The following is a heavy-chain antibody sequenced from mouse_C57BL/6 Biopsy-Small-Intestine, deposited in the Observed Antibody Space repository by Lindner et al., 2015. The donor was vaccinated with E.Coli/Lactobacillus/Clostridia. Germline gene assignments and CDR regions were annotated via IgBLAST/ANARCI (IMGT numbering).Heavy chain of an antibody. Sequence: VQLQESGPDLVKPGASVKISCKASGYSFTDYNMNWVKQSNGKSLEWIGVINPNYGTTSYNQKFKDKATLTVDLSSSTAYMQLNSLTSEDSAVYYCARLGREGFAYWGQGTLVTVSA. D-gene: IGHD4-1*01. CDR2: INPNYGTT. CDR3: ARLGREGFAY. J-gene: IGHJ3*01. CDR1: GYSFTDYN. V-gene: IGHV1-39*01.